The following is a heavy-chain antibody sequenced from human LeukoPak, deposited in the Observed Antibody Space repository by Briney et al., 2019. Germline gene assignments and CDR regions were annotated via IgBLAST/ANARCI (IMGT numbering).Heavy chain of an antibody. V-gene: IGHV1-18*01. CDR2: ISANNGRT. J-gene: IGHJ4*02. Sequence: ASVKVSCKASGYTFTSYGASWVRQAPGQGLEWMGWISANNGRTNYAQSLQGRVTMTTDTSTSTVYMELRSLRSDDTAVYYCARVPPYSSSPLDYWGQGTLVTVSS. D-gene: IGHD6-6*01. CDR1: GYTFTSYG. CDR3: ARVPPYSSSPLDY.